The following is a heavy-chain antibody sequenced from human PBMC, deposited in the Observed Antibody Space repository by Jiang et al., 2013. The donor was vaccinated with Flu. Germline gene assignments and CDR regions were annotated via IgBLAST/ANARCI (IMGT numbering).Heavy chain of an antibody. J-gene: IGHJ6*03. CDR3: TRVVSGVYSESLWETYYYYYYMDV. V-gene: IGHV3-49*03. Sequence: QLLESGGGLVQPGGSLRLSCTASGFTFGDYAMSWFRQAPGKGLEWVGFIRSKAYGGTTEYAASVKGRFTISRDDSKSIAYLQMNSLKTEDTAVYYCTRVVSGVYSESLWETYYYYYYMDVWGKGTTVTVSS. D-gene: IGHD1-26*01. CDR1: GFTFGDYA. CDR2: IRSKAYGGTT.